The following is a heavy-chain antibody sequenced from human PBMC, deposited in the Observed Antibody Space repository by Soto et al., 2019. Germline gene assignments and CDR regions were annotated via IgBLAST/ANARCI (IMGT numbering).Heavy chain of an antibody. D-gene: IGHD5-12*01. V-gene: IGHV4-34*01. J-gene: IGHJ5*02. CDR2: INHGGST. Sequence: QVHLQQWGAGLLKPSETLSLTCAVYGESFIGYYWTWIRQSPGKGLEWIGEINHGGSTNYNPSLKSRVTISIDTYKNQFSLKLTSVTAADTSVYYCARTDIVTTNGFDPWGQGTLVTVSS. CDR1: GESFIGYY. CDR3: ARTDIVTTNGFDP.